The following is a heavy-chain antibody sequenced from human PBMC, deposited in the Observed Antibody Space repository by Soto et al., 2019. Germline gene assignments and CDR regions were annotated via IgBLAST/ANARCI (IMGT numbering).Heavy chain of an antibody. Sequence: QVQLVQSGAEVKKPGSSVKVSCKASGGTFSSYTISWVRQAPGQGLEWMGRIIPILGIANYAQKFQGRVTITADKSTSTAYMELSSLRSEDTAVYYCARSAAAGTNYYGMDVWGQGTTVTVSS. D-gene: IGHD6-13*01. CDR2: IIPILGIA. CDR1: GGTFSSYT. J-gene: IGHJ6*02. CDR3: ARSAAAGTNYYGMDV. V-gene: IGHV1-69*02.